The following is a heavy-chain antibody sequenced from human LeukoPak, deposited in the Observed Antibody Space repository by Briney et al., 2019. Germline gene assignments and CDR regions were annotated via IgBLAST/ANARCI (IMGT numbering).Heavy chain of an antibody. CDR3: ARRCSSTSCYLSWLGERRYYFDY. CDR2: INHSGST. CDR1: GGSFSGYY. Sequence: SETLSLTCAVYGGSFSGYYWSWIRQPPGRGLEWIGEINHSGSTNYNPSLKSRVTISVDTSKNQFSLKLSSVTAADTAVYYCARRCSSTSCYLSWLGERRYYFDYWGQGTLVTVSS. D-gene: IGHD2-2*01. J-gene: IGHJ4*02. V-gene: IGHV4-34*01.